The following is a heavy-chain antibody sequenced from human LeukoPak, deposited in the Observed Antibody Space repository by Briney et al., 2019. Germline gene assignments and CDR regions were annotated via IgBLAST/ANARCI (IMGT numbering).Heavy chain of an antibody. J-gene: IGHJ5*02. Sequence: PSETLSLTCAVYGGSFSGYYWSWIRQPPGKGLEWIGEINHSGSTNYNPSLKSRVTISVDTSKNQFSLKLSSVTAADTAVYYCARNSGYDPLWWFDPWGQGTLVTVSP. D-gene: IGHD5-12*01. CDR1: GGSFSGYY. CDR3: ARNSGYDPLWWFDP. V-gene: IGHV4-34*01. CDR2: INHSGST.